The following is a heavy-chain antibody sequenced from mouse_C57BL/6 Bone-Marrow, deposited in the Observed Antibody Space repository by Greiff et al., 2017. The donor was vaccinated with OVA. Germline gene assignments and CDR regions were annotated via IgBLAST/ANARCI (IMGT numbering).Heavy chain of an antibody. Sequence: VQLQQSGAELVRPGASVTLSCKASGYTFTDYEMHWVKQTPVHGLEWIGAIDPETGGTAYNQKFKGKAILTADKSSSTAYMELRSLTSEDSADYYCTRKKAWYVDVWGTGTTVTVSS. CDR1: GYTFTDYE. V-gene: IGHV1-15*01. CDR3: TRKKAWYVDV. CDR2: IDPETGGT. J-gene: IGHJ1*03.